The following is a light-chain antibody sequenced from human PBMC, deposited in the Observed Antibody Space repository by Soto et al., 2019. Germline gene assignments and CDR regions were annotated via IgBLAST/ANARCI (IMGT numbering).Light chain of an antibody. CDR1: QSISSY. J-gene: IGKJ4*01. V-gene: IGKV3-11*01. CDR3: QHRINWPLA. Sequence: EIVLTQSPATLSLSPGERATLSCRASQSISSYLAWYQQKPGQAPRLLISDASNRAPGIPARFSGSGSGTDFTLTISSLEPEDLAVYYCQHRINWPLAFGGGTKVDIK. CDR2: DAS.